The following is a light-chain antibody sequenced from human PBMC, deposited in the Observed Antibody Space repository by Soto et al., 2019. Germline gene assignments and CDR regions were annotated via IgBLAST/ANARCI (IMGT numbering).Light chain of an antibody. V-gene: IGKV3-20*01. CDR1: QNIGTY. J-gene: IGKJ1*01. CDR2: GAS. Sequence: IVLTQSPGTLSLSAGERATLSCRASQNIGTYLAWYQHKPGQAPSVLIFGASTRANGVPDRFSGSGSGTDFTLTISRLDPADFAVYYCQQYGTSPRWTFGQGTKVDNK. CDR3: QQYGTSPRWT.